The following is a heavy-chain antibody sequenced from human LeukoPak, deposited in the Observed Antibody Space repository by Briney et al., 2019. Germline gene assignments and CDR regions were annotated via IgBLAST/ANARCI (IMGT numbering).Heavy chain of an antibody. J-gene: IGHJ5*02. CDR3: AKVVTMIVVVGDWFDP. V-gene: IGHV3-23*01. D-gene: IGHD3-22*01. CDR1: GFTFSSYA. Sequence: GGSLSLSCAASGFTFSSYAMSWVRQAPGKGLEWVSAISGSGGSTYYADSVKGRFTISRDNSKNTLYLQMNSLRAEDTAVYYCAKVVTMIVVVGDWFDPWGQGTLVTVSS. CDR2: ISGSGGST.